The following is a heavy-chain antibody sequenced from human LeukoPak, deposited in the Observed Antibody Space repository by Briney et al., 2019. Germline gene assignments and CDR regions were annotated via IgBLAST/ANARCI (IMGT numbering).Heavy chain of an antibody. V-gene: IGHV3-48*04. Sequence: GGSLRLSCAASGFTFSSYTMSWIRQAPGKGLEWVSYISRSGSTIYYADSVKGRFTISRDNAKNSLYLQMNSLRAEDTAVYYCARDFSIAASPYPDYWGQGTLVTVSS. D-gene: IGHD6-13*01. J-gene: IGHJ4*02. CDR2: ISRSGSTI. CDR1: GFTFSSYT. CDR3: ARDFSIAASPYPDY.